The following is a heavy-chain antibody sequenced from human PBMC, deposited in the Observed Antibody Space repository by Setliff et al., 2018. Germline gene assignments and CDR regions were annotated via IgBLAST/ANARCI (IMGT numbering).Heavy chain of an antibody. V-gene: IGHV3-7*03. Sequence: LRLSCAASGFTFSNYWMSWVRQTPGKGLEWVAHIKQDGSEKYYVDSVKGRFIISRDNAKXSLYLQMNSLRDGDTAVYYCARERVGRYYYYHMDVWGKGTTVTVSS. CDR3: ARERVGRYYYYHMDV. CDR2: IKQDGSEK. CDR1: GFTFSNYW. J-gene: IGHJ6*03. D-gene: IGHD1-26*01.